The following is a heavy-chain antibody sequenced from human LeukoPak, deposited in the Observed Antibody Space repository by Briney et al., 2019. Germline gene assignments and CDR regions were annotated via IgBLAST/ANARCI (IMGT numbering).Heavy chain of an antibody. Sequence: KPSETLSLTCTVSGGSISSYYWSWIRQPPGKGLEWIGYIYYSGSTNYKPSLKSRVTISVDTSKNQFSLKLSSVTAADTAVYYCAGYSSGRLPFDYWGQGTLVTVSS. CDR2: IYYSGST. J-gene: IGHJ4*02. CDR1: GGSISSYY. CDR3: AGYSSGRLPFDY. V-gene: IGHV4-59*01. D-gene: IGHD6-19*01.